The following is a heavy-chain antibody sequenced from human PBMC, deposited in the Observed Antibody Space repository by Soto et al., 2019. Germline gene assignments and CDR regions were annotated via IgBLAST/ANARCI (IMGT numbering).Heavy chain of an antibody. CDR2: ISGSGGST. V-gene: IGHV3-23*01. CDR1: GFTFSSYA. Sequence: GGSLRLSCAASGFTFSSYAMSWVRQAPGKGLEWVSAISGSGGSTYYADSVKGRFTISRDNSKNTLYLQRNSLRAEDTAVYYCAKRTTGNYDSSGYYYDYWGQGTLVTVSS. D-gene: IGHD3-22*01. J-gene: IGHJ4*02. CDR3: AKRTTGNYDSSGYYYDY.